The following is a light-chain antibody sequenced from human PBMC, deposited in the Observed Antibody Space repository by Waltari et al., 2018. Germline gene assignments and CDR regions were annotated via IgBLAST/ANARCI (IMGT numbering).Light chain of an antibody. CDR1: SSDVEGFNF. J-gene: IGLJ2*01. CDR2: YVA. Sequence: QSALTQPASLSGSPGQSITISCTGTSSDVEGFNFVSWYQQSPGKAPKLIIYYVANRPSGVSHRFSGSRSDNTASLTISGLQAEDEADYYCSSYTSVNTRFGGGTKLTVL. CDR3: SSYTSVNTR. V-gene: IGLV2-14*03.